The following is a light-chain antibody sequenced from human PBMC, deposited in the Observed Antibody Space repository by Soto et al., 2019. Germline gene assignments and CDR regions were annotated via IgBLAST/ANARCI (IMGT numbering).Light chain of an antibody. CDR1: NSNLGAGYD. J-gene: IGLJ1*01. CDR2: GNR. Sequence: QSVLTQPPSVSGAPGQRVTISCTGNNSNLGAGYDVHWYQQLPGAAPKLVIFGNRNRPSGVPERFSGSKSGTSASLAITGLQAEDEADYYCSSYTSSSIVFGTGTKLTVL. CDR3: SSYTSSSIV. V-gene: IGLV1-40*01.